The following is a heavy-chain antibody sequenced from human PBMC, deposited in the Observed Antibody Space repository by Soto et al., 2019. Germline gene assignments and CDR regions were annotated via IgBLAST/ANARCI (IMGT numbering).Heavy chain of an antibody. Sequence: HSDRPYLSCAASRECVNIFYWSWIRQPPGKGLEWIGYVYYSGSTYYNPSLKSRVTISVDTSKNQFSLKLSSVTAADTAVYYCAREPLTWVQGTLVPVSP. J-gene: IGHJ4*02. V-gene: IGHV4-59*02. CDR2: VYYSGST. CDR1: RECVNIFY. CDR3: AREPLT.